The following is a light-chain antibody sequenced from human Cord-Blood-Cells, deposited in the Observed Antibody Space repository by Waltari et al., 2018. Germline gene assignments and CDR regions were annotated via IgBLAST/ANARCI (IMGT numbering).Light chain of an antibody. J-gene: IGKJ2*03. CDR1: QSVLYSSKNKNY. Sequence: DIVMTQSPDSLAVSLGERATINCKSSQSVLYSSKNKNYLAWSQQKPGQPPKLLIYWASTRESGVPDRFSGSGSGTDFTLTISSLQAEDVAVYYCQQYYSTHSFGQGTKLEIK. CDR3: QQYYSTHS. CDR2: WAS. V-gene: IGKV4-1*01.